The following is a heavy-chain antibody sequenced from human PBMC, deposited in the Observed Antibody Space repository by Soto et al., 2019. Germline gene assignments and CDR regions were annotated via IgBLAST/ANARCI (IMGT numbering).Heavy chain of an antibody. CDR3: ARGQKTYYYVSGSYYTYYYYYYMDV. V-gene: IGHV4-34*01. D-gene: IGHD3-10*01. CDR2: INHSGST. J-gene: IGHJ6*03. CDR1: GGSFSGYY. Sequence: PSETLSLTCAVYGGSFSGYYWSWIRQPPGKGLEWIGEINHSGSTNYNPSLKSRVTISVDTSKNQFSLKLSSVTAADTAVYYCARGQKTYYYVSGSYYTYYYYYYMDVWGKGTTVTVSS.